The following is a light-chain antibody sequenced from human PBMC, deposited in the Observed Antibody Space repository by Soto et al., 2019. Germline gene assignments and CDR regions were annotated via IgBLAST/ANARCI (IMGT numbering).Light chain of an antibody. J-gene: IGLJ2*01. CDR3: CSYVGNYSWL. CDR2: EVT. Sequence: QSALTQPPSASGSRGQSVTISCTGTSSDVGGYNYVSWYQQHPGKAPKLMIYEVTKRPSGVPDRFSGSKSGNTASLTISGLQAEDEADYYCCSYVGNYSWLFGGGTKLTVL. V-gene: IGLV2-8*01. CDR1: SSDVGGYNY.